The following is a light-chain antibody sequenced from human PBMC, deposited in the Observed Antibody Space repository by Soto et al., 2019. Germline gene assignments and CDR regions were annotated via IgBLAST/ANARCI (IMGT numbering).Light chain of an antibody. CDR3: QQYNSYSYT. Sequence: DIQMTQSPSTLSASIGGRVTITCRASQSIRSWLAWYQQKPGKAPKLLIYKASSLDSGVPSRFSGSGSGTEFTLPISSLQPDDFATYYCQQYNSYSYTFGQGTKPEIK. J-gene: IGKJ2*01. V-gene: IGKV1-5*03. CDR1: QSIRSW. CDR2: KAS.